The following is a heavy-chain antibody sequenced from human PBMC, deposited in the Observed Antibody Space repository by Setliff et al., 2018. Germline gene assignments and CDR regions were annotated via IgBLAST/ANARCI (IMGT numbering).Heavy chain of an antibody. CDR2: IYSGGTT. CDR1: GFTVSSNY. J-gene: IGHJ6*03. Sequence: GGSLRLSCAASGFTVSSNYMTWVRQAPGKGLEWVSLIYSGGTTYYADSVKGRFTISRDNSKNTLYLQMNSLRAEDTAIYYCVRALAYYYMDVWGKGTTVTVSS. CDR3: VRALAYYYMDV. V-gene: IGHV3-53*01.